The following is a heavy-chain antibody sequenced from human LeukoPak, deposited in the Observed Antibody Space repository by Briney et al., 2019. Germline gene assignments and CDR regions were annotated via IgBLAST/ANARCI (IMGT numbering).Heavy chain of an antibody. J-gene: IGHJ5*02. CDR1: GGSISSYY. D-gene: IGHD6-6*01. V-gene: IGHV4-59*08. Sequence: PSETLSLTCTVSGGSISSYYWSWIRQPPGKGLEWIGYIYYSGSTNYNPSLKSRVTISVDTSKNQFSLKLSSVTAADTAVYYCARHESSSSSGNRFDPWGQGTLVTVSS. CDR3: ARHESSSSSGNRFDP. CDR2: IYYSGST.